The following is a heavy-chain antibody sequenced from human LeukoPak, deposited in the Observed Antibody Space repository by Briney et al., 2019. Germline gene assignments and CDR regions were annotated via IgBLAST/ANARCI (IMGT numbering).Heavy chain of an antibody. CDR3: AKGPVRFDY. CDR1: GFTFSSYA. V-gene: IGHV3-23*01. Sequence: GGSLRLSCAASGFTFSSYATSWVRQAPGKGLEWVSGISGSGGSTYYADSVKGRFTISRDNSKSTLYLQMNSLRAEDTAVYYCAKGPVRFDYWGQGTLVTVSS. D-gene: IGHD4-23*01. CDR2: ISGSGGST. J-gene: IGHJ4*02.